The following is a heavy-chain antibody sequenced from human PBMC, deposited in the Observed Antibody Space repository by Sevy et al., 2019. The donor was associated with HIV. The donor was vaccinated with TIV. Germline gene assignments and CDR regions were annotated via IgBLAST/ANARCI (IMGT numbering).Heavy chain of an antibody. CDR2: ISSSSYI. J-gene: IGHJ5*02. V-gene: IGHV3-21*01. Sequence: GGSLRLSCAASGFTFSSYSMNWVRQAPGKGLEWVSSISSSSYIYYADSVKGRFTISRDNAKNSLYLQMNSLRAEDTAVYYCARDRTAAPPDWFDPWGQGTLVTVSS. CDR1: GFTFSSYS. D-gene: IGHD6-13*01. CDR3: ARDRTAAPPDWFDP.